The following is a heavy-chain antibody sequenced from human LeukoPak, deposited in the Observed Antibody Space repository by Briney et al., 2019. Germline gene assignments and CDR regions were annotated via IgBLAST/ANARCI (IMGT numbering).Heavy chain of an antibody. Sequence: GGSLRLSCAASGFTLSDYYMTWIRQVPGKGLEWVSYVSNGGSSSILYADSVKGRFTVFRDYAKNSLYLQMNSLGADDTGVYYCARDKSNKGHDCWGQGTLVTVSS. V-gene: IGHV3-11*01. J-gene: IGHJ4*02. CDR1: GFTLSDYY. CDR3: ARDKSNKGHDC. CDR2: VSNGGSSSI.